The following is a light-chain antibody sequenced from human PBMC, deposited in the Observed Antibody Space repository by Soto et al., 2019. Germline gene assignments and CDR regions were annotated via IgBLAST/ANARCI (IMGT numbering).Light chain of an antibody. CDR2: RAS. CDR1: QSVLYSSNNKNY. J-gene: IGKJ1*01. V-gene: IGKV4-1*01. CDR3: EQYYSTLPT. Sequence: DIVMTQAPDSLAVSLGERATINCKSSQSVLYSSNNKNYLAWYQQKRGQPPKLLIYRASTRESGVPDRFSGSGSGTDFTLTISSLQAEGVGFYYCEQYYSTLPTFGQGTKVEIK.